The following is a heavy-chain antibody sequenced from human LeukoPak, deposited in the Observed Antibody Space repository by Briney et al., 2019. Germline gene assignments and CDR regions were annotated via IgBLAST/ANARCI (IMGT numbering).Heavy chain of an antibody. D-gene: IGHD3-9*01. V-gene: IGHV3-7*03. Sequence: GGSLRLSCAASGFMFSSYWMSWVRQAPGKGLEWVANIKQDGSEKYYVDSVKGRFTVSRDNSKNTLYLQMNSLRAEDTAVYYCARIFDGHPYWGQGTLVTVSS. CDR3: ARIFDGHPY. J-gene: IGHJ4*02. CDR1: GFMFSSYW. CDR2: IKQDGSEK.